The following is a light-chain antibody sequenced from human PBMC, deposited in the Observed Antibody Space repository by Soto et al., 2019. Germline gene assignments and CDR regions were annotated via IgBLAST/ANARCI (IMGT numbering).Light chain of an antibody. CDR1: ESVSNS. CDR3: QQYNNWPS. V-gene: IGKV3-11*01. Sequence: ETVLPQSPATLSLSPGERATISCRASESVSNSLAWYQHKPGQAPRLLIYNASNRATGIPARFSGSGSGTDFTLTIRSLQSEEFAVYVCQQYNNWPSVGQGTRLEIK. J-gene: IGKJ5*01. CDR2: NAS.